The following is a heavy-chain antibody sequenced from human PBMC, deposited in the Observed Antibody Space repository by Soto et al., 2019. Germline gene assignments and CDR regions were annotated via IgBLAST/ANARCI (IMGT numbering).Heavy chain of an antibody. V-gene: IGHV4-34*01. J-gene: IGHJ6*02. D-gene: IGHD6-6*01. CDR3: ARVGSIAAHPSTYYYYGMDV. CDR1: GGSFSGYY. CDR2: INHSGST. Sequence: PSETLSLTCAVHGGSFSGYYWSWIRQPPGKGLEWIGEINHSGSTNYNPSLKSRVTISVDTSKNQFSLKLSSVTAADTAVYYCARVGSIAAHPSTYYYYGMDVWGQGTTVTVSS.